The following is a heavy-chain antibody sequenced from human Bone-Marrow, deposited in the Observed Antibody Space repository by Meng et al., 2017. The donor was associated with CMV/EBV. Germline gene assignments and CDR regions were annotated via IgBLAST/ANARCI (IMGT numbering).Heavy chain of an antibody. CDR3: ASSMAYSSSYSFDP. CDR2: IYYSGSP. J-gene: IGHJ5*02. V-gene: IGHV4-39*07. CDR1: GGSISSTTDY. D-gene: IGHD6-6*01. Sequence: GSLRLSCTVSGGSISSTTDYWGWIRQPPGTGLEWIGTIYYSGSPYYRPSLESRVTISVDTSKNHFSLKLSSVTAADTAVYYCASSMAYSSSYSFDPWGQGTLVTVSS.